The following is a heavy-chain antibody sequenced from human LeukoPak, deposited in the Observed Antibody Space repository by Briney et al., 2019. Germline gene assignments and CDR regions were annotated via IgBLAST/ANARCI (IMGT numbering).Heavy chain of an antibody. Sequence: SVRVSSKASGGTFISYAISWVRQAPGRGVEWMGGIIPIFGTANYAQKFQGRVTITTDESTSTAYMELSSLRSEDTAVYYCARGNGYNSWGQGTLVTVSS. V-gene: IGHV1-69*05. J-gene: IGHJ5*02. CDR1: GGTFISYA. D-gene: IGHD5-24*01. CDR3: ARGNGYNS. CDR2: IIPIFGTA.